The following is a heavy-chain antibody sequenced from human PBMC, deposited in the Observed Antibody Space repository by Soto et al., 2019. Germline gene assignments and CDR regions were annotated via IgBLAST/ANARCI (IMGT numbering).Heavy chain of an antibody. J-gene: IGHJ4*02. CDR3: ARGGFD. Sequence: EVQLVETGGDLIQPGGSLRLSCAASGFSVTASNMNWVRQAPGKGLEWVSVIFGADETYYADSVRGRFTSSRDNSKNTVYLQMDSLRTEDTALYYCARGGFDWGQGTLVTVSS. D-gene: IGHD3-16*01. CDR1: GFSVTASN. CDR2: IFGADET. V-gene: IGHV3-53*02.